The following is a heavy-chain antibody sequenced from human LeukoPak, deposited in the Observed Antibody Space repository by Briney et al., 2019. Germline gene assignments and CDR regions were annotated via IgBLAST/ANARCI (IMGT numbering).Heavy chain of an antibody. CDR1: GSTFSRYA. V-gene: IGHV3-23*01. CDR3: AKEAVFLEWLFSPDY. CDR2: ISESDGST. D-gene: IGHD3-3*01. J-gene: IGHJ4*02. Sequence: PGGSLRLSCAASGSTFSRYAMSWVRQAPGKGLEWLSAISESDGSTYYADSVKGRFTISRDNSKNTLYLQMNSLRAEDTAVYYCAKEAVFLEWLFSPDYWGQGTLVTVSP.